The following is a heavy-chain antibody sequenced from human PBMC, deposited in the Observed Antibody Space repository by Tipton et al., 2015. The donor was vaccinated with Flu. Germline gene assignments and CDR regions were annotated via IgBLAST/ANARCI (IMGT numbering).Heavy chain of an antibody. Sequence: TLSLTCTVSGGSISSSSYYWGWIRQPPGKGLEWIGSIYHNSGSTYYNPSLKSRVTISVDTSKNQFSLKLSSVTAADTAVYYCATKFAYSSGWEPLDYWGQGTLVTVSS. CDR3: ATKFAYSSGWEPLDY. D-gene: IGHD6-19*01. CDR1: GGSISSSSYY. J-gene: IGHJ4*02. V-gene: IGHV4-39*07. CDR2: IYHNSGST.